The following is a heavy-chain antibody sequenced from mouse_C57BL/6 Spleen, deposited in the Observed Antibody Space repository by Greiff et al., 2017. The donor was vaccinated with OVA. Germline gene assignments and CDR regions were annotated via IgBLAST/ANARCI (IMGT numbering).Heavy chain of an antibody. V-gene: IGHV1-18*01. CDR3: ERSGGSRRYYYAMDY. Sequence: VQLQQSGPELVKPGASVKIPCKASGYTFTDYNMDWVKQSHGKSLEWIGDINPNNGGTIYNQKFKGKATLTVDKSSSTAYMELRSLTSEDTAVYYCERSGGSRRYYYAMDYWGQGTSVTVSS. CDR2: INPNNGGT. CDR1: GYTFTDYN. J-gene: IGHJ4*01. D-gene: IGHD1-1*01.